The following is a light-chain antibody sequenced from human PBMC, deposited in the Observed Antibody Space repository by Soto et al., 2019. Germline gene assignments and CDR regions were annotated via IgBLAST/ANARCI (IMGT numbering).Light chain of an antibody. CDR2: GAS. V-gene: IGKV3-15*01. Sequence: EIVMTQSPATLSVSPGERASLSCRASQSVSTDLAWYQQKPAQAPRLLIYGASTRATGIPARFSGSGSGTDFTLTISRLEPEDFAVYYCQQYGSSGTFGQGTKVDIK. CDR3: QQYGSSGT. CDR1: QSVSTD. J-gene: IGKJ1*01.